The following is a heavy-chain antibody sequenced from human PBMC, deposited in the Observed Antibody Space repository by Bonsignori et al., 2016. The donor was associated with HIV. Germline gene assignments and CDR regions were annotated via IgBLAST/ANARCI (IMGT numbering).Heavy chain of an antibody. CDR2: ISSSGSTI. J-gene: IGHJ4*02. V-gene: IGHV3-48*03. Sequence: PGKGLECISYISSSGSTINYADSVKGRFTISRDNAKNSLYLQMNSLRAEDTAVYYCATTALGAMDYWGQGTLVTVSS. CDR3: ATTALGAMDY. D-gene: IGHD2-2*01.